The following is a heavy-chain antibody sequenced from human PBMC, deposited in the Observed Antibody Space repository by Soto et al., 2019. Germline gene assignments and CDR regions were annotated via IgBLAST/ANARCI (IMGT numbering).Heavy chain of an antibody. J-gene: IGHJ4*02. D-gene: IGHD2-8*01. CDR2: IFYSGST. V-gene: IGHV4-31*03. CDR1: GGSLISGDYY. Sequence: TLSLTCTVSGGSLISGDYYWSWIRQHPGKGLEWIGYIFYSGSTYYNPSLKSRVTISVDTSKNQFSLKLSSVTAADTAIYYCARLQYCTNGLCSRYSGPYDYWGQGTLVTVSS. CDR3: ARLQYCTNGLCSRYSGPYDY.